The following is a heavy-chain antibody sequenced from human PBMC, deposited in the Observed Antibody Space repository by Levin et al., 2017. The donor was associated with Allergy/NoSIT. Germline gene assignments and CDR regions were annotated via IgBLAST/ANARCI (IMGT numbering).Heavy chain of an antibody. Sequence: GGSLRLSCAASGFTFSSYAMHWVRQAPGKGLEWVAVISYDGSNKYYADSVKGRFTISRDNSKNTLYLQMNSLRAEDTAVYYCARDAVDTAMVQRLKNYYYYYGMDVWGQGTTVTVSS. CDR3: ARDAVDTAMVQRLKNYYYYYGMDV. V-gene: IGHV3-30*04. J-gene: IGHJ6*02. D-gene: IGHD5-18*01. CDR1: GFTFSSYA. CDR2: ISYDGSNK.